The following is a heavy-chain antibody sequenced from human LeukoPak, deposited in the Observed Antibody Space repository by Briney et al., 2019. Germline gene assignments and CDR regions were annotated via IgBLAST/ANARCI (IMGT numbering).Heavy chain of an antibody. V-gene: IGHV3-30*01. J-gene: IGHJ4*02. Sequence: GGSLRLSCAASGFTFSSYAMPWVRQAPGKGLEWVAVISYDGSNKYYADSVKGRFTISRDNSKNTLYLQMNSLRAEDTAVYYCARAGGQLGELDYWGQGTLVAVSS. CDR1: GFTFSSYA. CDR3: ARAGGQLGELDY. D-gene: IGHD6-6*01. CDR2: ISYDGSNK.